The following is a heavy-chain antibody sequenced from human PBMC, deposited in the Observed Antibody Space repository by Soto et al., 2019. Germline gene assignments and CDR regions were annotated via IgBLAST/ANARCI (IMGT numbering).Heavy chain of an antibody. J-gene: IGHJ4*02. V-gene: IGHV4-39*01. CDR3: ARHGTYSLFDY. Sequence: SETLSLTCTVSGGSISNFFWGCIRQPPGKGLEWIGSIYYSGSTYYNPSLKSRVTISVDTSKNQFSLKLSSVTAADTAVYYCARHGTYSLFDYWGEGTLVTVSS. CDR2: IYYSGST. CDR1: GGSISNFF. D-gene: IGHD1-26*01.